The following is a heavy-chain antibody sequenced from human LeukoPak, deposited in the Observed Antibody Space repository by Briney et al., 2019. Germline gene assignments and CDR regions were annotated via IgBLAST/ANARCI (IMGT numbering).Heavy chain of an antibody. Sequence: GGSLRLSCAASGFSLSSHAMSWVRQAPGKGLEWVANIEQDGSEKYYVDSVKGRFTISRDNAKNSLYLQMTSLRAEDTAVYYCARVAAAGSDYWGQGTLVTVSS. D-gene: IGHD6-13*01. V-gene: IGHV3-7*01. CDR2: IEQDGSEK. CDR3: ARVAAAGSDY. CDR1: GFSLSSHA. J-gene: IGHJ4*02.